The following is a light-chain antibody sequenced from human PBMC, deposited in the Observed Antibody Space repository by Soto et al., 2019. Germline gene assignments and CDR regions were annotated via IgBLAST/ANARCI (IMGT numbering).Light chain of an antibody. Sequence: EIVMTQSPATLSVSPGERATLSCRAGQSVSSNLAWYQQKGGQAPRLLIYGASTRATGIPARFSGSGSGTEFTLTISSLQSEDFAVYFCQQFNNWPQTFGQGTKVDIK. CDR2: GAS. J-gene: IGKJ1*01. CDR3: QQFNNWPQT. CDR1: QSVSSN. V-gene: IGKV3-15*01.